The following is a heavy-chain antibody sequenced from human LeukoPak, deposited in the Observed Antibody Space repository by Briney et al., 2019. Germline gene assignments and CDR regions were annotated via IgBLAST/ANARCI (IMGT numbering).Heavy chain of an antibody. V-gene: IGHV3-30*03. CDR1: GFTFSSYS. CDR2: ISYDGSNK. CDR3: ARDPYSGNYGPYYYYYMDV. Sequence: GGSLRLSCAASGFTFSSYSMNWVRQAPGKGLEWVAVISYDGSNKYYADSVKGRFTISRDNGKSSLFLQMDSLRAEDTAIYFCARDPYSGNYGPYYYYYMDVWGKGTTVTVSS. D-gene: IGHD3-3*01. J-gene: IGHJ6*03.